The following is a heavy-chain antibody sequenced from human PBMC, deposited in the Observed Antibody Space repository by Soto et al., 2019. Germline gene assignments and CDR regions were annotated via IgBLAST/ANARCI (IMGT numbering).Heavy chain of an antibody. Sequence: QVQLVQSGAEVQKPGSSVKVSCKASGGTFSSYAISWVRQAPGQGREWMGGIIPILGTANYAQKFQGSVTITADEPTSTGYMELRSLRSEDTAVYYCARGNSWNYGGQIPDYGMDVWGQGTTVTVSS. D-gene: IGHD1-7*01. J-gene: IGHJ6*02. CDR3: ARGNSWNYGGQIPDYGMDV. V-gene: IGHV1-69*01. CDR1: GGTFSSYA. CDR2: IIPILGTA.